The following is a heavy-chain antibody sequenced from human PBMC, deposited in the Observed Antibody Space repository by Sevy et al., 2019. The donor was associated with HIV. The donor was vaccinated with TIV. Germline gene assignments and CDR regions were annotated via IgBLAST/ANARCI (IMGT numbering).Heavy chain of an antibody. Sequence: GGSLRLSCAASGFTFSSYGMYWVRQAPGKGLEWVAFIRFDGSNKYYADSVKGRFTISRDNSKNTLYLQMNSLRAEDTAVYHCAKDGVGSSTMDVWGKGTMVTVSS. V-gene: IGHV3-30*02. J-gene: IGHJ6*04. CDR3: AKDGVGSSTMDV. CDR1: GFTFSSYG. CDR2: IRFDGSNK. D-gene: IGHD2-2*01.